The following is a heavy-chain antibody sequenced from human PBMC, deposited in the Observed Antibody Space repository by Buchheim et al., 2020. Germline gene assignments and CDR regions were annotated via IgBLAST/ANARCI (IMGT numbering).Heavy chain of an antibody. J-gene: IGHJ4*02. CDR2: IDWDDDK. CDR3: AGFVVRGPIKYFDY. CDR1: GFSLTTSGMC. Sequence: QVTVRESGPALVKPTQTLTLTCTFSGFSLTTSGMCVTWIRQPPGKALEWLARIDWDDDKYYRTSLKTRLTISKDTSKNQVVLTMTNMDPVDSATYYCAGFVVRGPIKYFDYWGQGTL. V-gene: IGHV2-70*15. D-gene: IGHD3-10*01.